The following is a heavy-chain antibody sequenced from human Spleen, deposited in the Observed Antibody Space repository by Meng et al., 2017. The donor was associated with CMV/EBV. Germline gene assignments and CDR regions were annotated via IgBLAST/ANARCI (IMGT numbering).Heavy chain of an antibody. CDR1: GFTFSSYS. CDR3: ARDGTYYDFWSGYYPYYGMDV. D-gene: IGHD3-3*01. J-gene: IGHJ6*02. Sequence: GESLKISCAASGFTFSSYSMNWVRQAPGKGLEWVSSISSSSSYIYYADSVKGRFTISRDNAKNSLYLQMNSLRAEDTAVYYCARDGTYYDFWSGYYPYYGMDVWGQGTTVTVSS. V-gene: IGHV3-21*01. CDR2: ISSSSSYI.